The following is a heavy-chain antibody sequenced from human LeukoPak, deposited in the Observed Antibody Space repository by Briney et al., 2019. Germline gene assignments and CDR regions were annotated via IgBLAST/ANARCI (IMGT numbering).Heavy chain of an antibody. D-gene: IGHD6-19*01. J-gene: IGHJ4*02. CDR2: IRYDGGSE. CDR1: GFTLSRSN. Sequence: PGGSLRLSCSSPGFTLSRSNMHWVRQTPGKGLEWVVFIRYDGGSEYYAESVRGRFTISRDNNKNTLFLQMKSLRPEDTGLYYCARMTPVAGNSDSWGQGTLVTVSS. CDR3: ARMTPVAGNSDS. V-gene: IGHV3-30*02.